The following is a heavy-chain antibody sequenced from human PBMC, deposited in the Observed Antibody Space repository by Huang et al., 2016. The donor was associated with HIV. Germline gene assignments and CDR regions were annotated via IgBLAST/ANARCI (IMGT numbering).Heavy chain of an antibody. Sequence: QVQLVESGGGVVQPGRSLRLSCAASGFTFSSYGMHWVRQAPGKGLEWVECISYDGSKKYYADSVKGRFTISRDNSKNTLYLQMNSRRAEDTAVYYCANWVYWGQGTLVTVSS. CDR3: ANWVY. D-gene: IGHD7-27*01. J-gene: IGHJ4*02. CDR2: ISYDGSKK. CDR1: GFTFSSYG. V-gene: IGHV3-30*18.